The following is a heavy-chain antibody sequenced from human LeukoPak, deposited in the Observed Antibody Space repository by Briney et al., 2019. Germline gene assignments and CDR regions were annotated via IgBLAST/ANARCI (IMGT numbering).Heavy chain of an antibody. CDR1: GFTFSSYW. D-gene: IGHD2-8*02. CDR2: INSDGSST. J-gene: IGHJ4*02. CDR3: ASLGSSGPIDY. V-gene: IGHV3-74*01. Sequence: GGSLRPSCAASGFTFSSYWMHWVRQAPGKGLVWVSRINSDGSSTSYADSVKGRFTISRDNAKNTLYLQMNSLRAEDTALYFCASLGSSGPIDYWGQGTLVTVSS.